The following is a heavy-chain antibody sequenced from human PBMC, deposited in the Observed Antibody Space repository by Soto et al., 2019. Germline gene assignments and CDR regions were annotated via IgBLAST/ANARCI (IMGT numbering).Heavy chain of an antibody. CDR1: RGSMSNYY. CDR3: VKDRYVPRNYFDY. V-gene: IGHV4-59*01. Sequence: PSETLSLTCTVSRGSMSNYYWSWVRRPPGKALEWIGYIFYTGSINYNPSLKSRVTISLDTYNNQFSLNLNSVTAADTAVYYCVKDRYVPRNYFDYWGQGTLVTVSS. J-gene: IGHJ4*02. D-gene: IGHD2-2*01. CDR2: IFYTGSI.